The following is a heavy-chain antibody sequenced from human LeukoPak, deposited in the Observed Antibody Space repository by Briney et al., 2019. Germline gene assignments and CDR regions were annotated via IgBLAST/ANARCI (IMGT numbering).Heavy chain of an antibody. CDR3: ARGWNRSGWYVY. Sequence: SETLSLTCAVYGGSFSGYYWSWIRQPPGKGLEWIGEINHSGSTNYNPSLKSRVTMSVDTSKNQFSLKLSSVTAADTAVYYCARGWNRSGWYVYWGQGTLVTVSS. D-gene: IGHD6-19*01. J-gene: IGHJ4*02. V-gene: IGHV4-34*01. CDR1: GGSFSGYY. CDR2: INHSGST.